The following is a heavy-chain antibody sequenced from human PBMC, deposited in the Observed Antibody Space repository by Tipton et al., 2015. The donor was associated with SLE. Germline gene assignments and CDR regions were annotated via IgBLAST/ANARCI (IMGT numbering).Heavy chain of an antibody. CDR3: VRDSGTSSLGDSFDV. CDR2: IYSGGNT. Sequence: SLRLSCAASGFTFGSYAMSWVRQAPGKGLEWVSAIYSGGNTYYGDSVKGRFTISRDNSKDILYLQMNSLRPEDTAVYYCVRDSGTSSLGDSFDVWGQGTMVTVSS. D-gene: IGHD6-6*01. V-gene: IGHV3-23*03. J-gene: IGHJ3*01. CDR1: GFTFGSYA.